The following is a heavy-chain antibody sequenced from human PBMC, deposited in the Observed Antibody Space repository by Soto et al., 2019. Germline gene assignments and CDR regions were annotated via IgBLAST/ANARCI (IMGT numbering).Heavy chain of an antibody. J-gene: IGHJ2*01. Sequence: PGGSLRLSCAASGFTFRTYSMSWVRQAPGKGLECVSYITSSSSTIYYTDSVKGRFTISRDNAKNSLYLQMNSLRDEDTAVYYCARRVDYYESSGHWYLDLWGRGTLVTVSS. CDR3: ARRVDYYESSGHWYLDL. CDR2: ITSSSSTI. V-gene: IGHV3-48*02. CDR1: GFTFRTYS. D-gene: IGHD3-22*01.